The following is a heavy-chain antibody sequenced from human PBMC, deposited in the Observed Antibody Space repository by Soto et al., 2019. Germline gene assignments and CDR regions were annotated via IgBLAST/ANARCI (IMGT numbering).Heavy chain of an antibody. Sequence: GESLKTCCNGSGYSFTSYWLGWVREMPGKGLGWGGIIYPGDSDTKYSPSFQDKVTITADKTISTAYLQWSMLKASDTAVYYCAKRGVGGVRYFDWSLDSWGQGTLVTVSS. CDR1: GYSFTSYW. CDR3: AKRGVGGVRYFDWSLDS. D-gene: IGHD3-9*01. J-gene: IGHJ4*02. V-gene: IGHV5-51*01. CDR2: IYPGDSDT.